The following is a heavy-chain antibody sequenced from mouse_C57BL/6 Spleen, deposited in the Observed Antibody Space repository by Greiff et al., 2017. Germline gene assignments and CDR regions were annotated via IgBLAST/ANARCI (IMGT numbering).Heavy chain of an antibody. D-gene: IGHD1-1*01. Sequence: QVQLQQSGPELVKPGASVKISCKASGYAFSSSWMNWVKQRPGKGLEWIGRIYPGDGDTNYNGKFKGQATLTADKSSSTAYMQLSSLTSEDSAVYFCARGFITTVVANYAMDYWGQGTSVTVSS. V-gene: IGHV1-82*01. CDR1: GYAFSSSW. CDR3: ARGFITTVVANYAMDY. CDR2: IYPGDGDT. J-gene: IGHJ4*01.